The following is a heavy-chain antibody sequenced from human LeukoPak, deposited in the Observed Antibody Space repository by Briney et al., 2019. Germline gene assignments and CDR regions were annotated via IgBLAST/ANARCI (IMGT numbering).Heavy chain of an antibody. D-gene: IGHD4-17*01. Sequence: ASVKVSCKASGYTFTSYGISWVRQAPGQGLEWMGWISAYNCNTNYAQKLQGRVTMTTETSTSTAYMELRSLRSDDTAVYYCARDPFPFDYGDYFDYWGQGTLVTVSS. V-gene: IGHV1-18*01. CDR1: GYTFTSYG. CDR3: ARDPFPFDYGDYFDY. J-gene: IGHJ4*02. CDR2: ISAYNCNT.